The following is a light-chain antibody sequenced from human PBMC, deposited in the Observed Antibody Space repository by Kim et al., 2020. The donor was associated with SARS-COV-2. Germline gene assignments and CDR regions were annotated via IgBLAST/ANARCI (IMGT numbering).Light chain of an antibody. CDR2: GTS. CDR1: QGINSW. Sequence: DIQMTLSPSSVFVSVGDRVTITCRASQGINSWLAWYQQKPGRAPKLLIYGTSNLQSGVPSRFSGSGSGTDFNLTISSLQPEDFASYYCQEANSFPPLTFGGGTKVDIK. J-gene: IGKJ4*01. V-gene: IGKV1-12*01. CDR3: QEANSFPPLT.